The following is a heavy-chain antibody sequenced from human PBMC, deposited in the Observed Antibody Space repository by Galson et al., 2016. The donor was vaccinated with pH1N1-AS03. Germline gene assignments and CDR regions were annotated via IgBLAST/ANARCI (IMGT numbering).Heavy chain of an antibody. CDR3: ARDGQLWPHYYPLDV. Sequence: ETLSLTCSVSGAPITSGSHYWTWIRQLPGKGLEWIGYIYYSGTTKFNPSLATWVTMSVDRSKSQFSLNLMSVTAADAAVYYCARDGQLWPHYYPLDVWGQGTTVTVSS. CDR1: GAPITSGSHY. CDR2: IYYSGTT. V-gene: IGHV4-61*01. D-gene: IGHD3-22*01. J-gene: IGHJ6*02.